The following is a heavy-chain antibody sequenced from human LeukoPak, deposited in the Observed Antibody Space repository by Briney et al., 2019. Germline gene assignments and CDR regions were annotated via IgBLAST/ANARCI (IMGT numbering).Heavy chain of an antibody. CDR2: IRYDGSNK. Sequence: GGSLRLSCAASGFIFSDYGMHWVRQAPGKGLELVTFIRYDGSNKYYGDSVKGRFTISRDNSKNILYLQMNSLSSEDTAVYYCAKEGTASKPSDLDYWGQGTLVTVSS. CDR1: GFIFSDYG. CDR3: AKEGTASKPSDLDY. D-gene: IGHD1/OR15-1a*01. J-gene: IGHJ4*02. V-gene: IGHV3-30*02.